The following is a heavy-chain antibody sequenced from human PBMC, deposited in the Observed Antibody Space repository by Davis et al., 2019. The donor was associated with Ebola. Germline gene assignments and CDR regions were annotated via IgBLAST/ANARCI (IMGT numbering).Heavy chain of an antibody. J-gene: IGHJ6*02. V-gene: IGHV1-24*01. CDR3: ARAAYYDFWSGYPAGMDV. Sequence: ASVKVSCKVSGYTLTDLSMHWVRQAPGKGLEWMGGFDPEDGETIYAQKFQGRVTITRDTSASTAYMELSSLRSEDTAVYYCARAAYYDFWSGYPAGMDVWGQGTTVTVSS. D-gene: IGHD3-3*01. CDR2: FDPEDGET. CDR1: GYTLTDLS.